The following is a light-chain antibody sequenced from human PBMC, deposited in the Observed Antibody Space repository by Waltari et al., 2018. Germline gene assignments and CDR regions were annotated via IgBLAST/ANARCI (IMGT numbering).Light chain of an antibody. CDR1: GSVVGGSDY. CDR2: DPT. J-gene: IGLJ2*01. V-gene: IGLV2-14*03. Sequence: QSALTQPASVSGSPGQSITISCSGVGSVVGGSDYVSWHQHHPGKAPQVIIYDPTNRPSGVSDRFSASKSANTASLTISRLQPEDEADYYCSSQTLDGLVLFGGGTRVTVL. CDR3: SSQTLDGLVL.